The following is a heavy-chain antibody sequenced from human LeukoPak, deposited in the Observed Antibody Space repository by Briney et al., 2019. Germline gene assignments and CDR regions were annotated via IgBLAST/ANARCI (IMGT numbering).Heavy chain of an antibody. V-gene: IGHV4-34*01. J-gene: IGHJ6*03. Sequence: SETLSLTCAVYGGSFSGYYWSWIRQSPGKGLEWIGEINHSGSTNYNPSLKSRVTISVDTSKNQFSLKLSSVTVADTAVYYCSTSRESHMDVWGKGTTVTVSS. CDR1: GGSFSGYY. D-gene: IGHD2-2*01. CDR3: STSRESHMDV. CDR2: INHSGST.